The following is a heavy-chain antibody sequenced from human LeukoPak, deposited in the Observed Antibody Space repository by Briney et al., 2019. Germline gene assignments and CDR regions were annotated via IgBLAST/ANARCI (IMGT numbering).Heavy chain of an antibody. Sequence: PSETLSLTCTVSGHSSSSGYYWGWIRQPPGKGLEWIGSIYHSGTTYYNPSLKSRVIISVGTSKNQFSLKLSSVTAADTAVYYCARHLDYVYVWGRFYYYYYYMDVWGKGTTVIVSS. CDR1: GHSSSSGYY. CDR2: IYHSGTT. V-gene: IGHV4-38-2*02. CDR3: ARHLDYVYVWGRFYYYYYYMDV. J-gene: IGHJ6*03. D-gene: IGHD3-16*01.